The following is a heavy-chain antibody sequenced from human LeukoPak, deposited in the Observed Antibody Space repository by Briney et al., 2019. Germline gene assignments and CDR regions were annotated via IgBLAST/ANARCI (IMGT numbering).Heavy chain of an antibody. CDR2: ISYDGSNK. J-gene: IGHJ4*02. CDR3: ARESEDCSSTSCYLISFDY. CDR1: GFTFSSYA. D-gene: IGHD2-2*01. Sequence: PGGSLRLSCAASGFTFSSYATHWVRQAPGKGLEWVAVISYDGSNKYYADSVKGRFTISRDNSKNTLYLQMNSLRGEDTAVFYCARESEDCSSTSCYLISFDYWGQGTLVTVSS. V-gene: IGHV3-30-3*01.